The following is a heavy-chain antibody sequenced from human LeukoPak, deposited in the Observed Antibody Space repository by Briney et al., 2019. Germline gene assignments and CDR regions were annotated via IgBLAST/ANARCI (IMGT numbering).Heavy chain of an antibody. CDR2: INPSGGST. Sequence: ASVKVSCKASGYTFTSYYMHWVRQAPGQGLGWMGIINPSGGSTSYAQKFQGRVTMTRDMSTSTVYMELSSLRSEDTAVYYCARSLSTMIVVVILDYWGQGTLVTVSS. CDR3: ARSLSTMIVVVILDY. J-gene: IGHJ4*02. V-gene: IGHV1-46*01. D-gene: IGHD3-22*01. CDR1: GYTFTSYY.